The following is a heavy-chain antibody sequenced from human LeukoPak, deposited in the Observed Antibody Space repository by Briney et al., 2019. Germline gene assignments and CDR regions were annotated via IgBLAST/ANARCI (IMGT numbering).Heavy chain of an antibody. D-gene: IGHD6-6*01. CDR1: GGSFSSSYY. J-gene: IGHJ4*02. CDR3: ARLLRYSSSSDPFDY. V-gene: IGHV4-39*01. CDR2: IRFGAST. Sequence: SETLSLTCAASGGSFSSSYYWGWIRQPPGKGLEWIGSIRFGASTFYNPSLKSRVTMSVDTSANQFSLMLTSVTAADTAVYYCARLLRYSSSSDPFDYWGQGTLVTVSS.